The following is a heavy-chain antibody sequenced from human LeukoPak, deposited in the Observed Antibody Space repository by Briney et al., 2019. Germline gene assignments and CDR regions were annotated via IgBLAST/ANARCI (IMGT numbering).Heavy chain of an antibody. V-gene: IGHV3-23*01. CDR2: ISGSGGST. J-gene: IGHJ4*02. CDR1: GFTFSTYY. Sequence: GGSLRLSCAASGFTFSTYYMNWVRQAPGKGLEWVSAISGSGGSTYYADSVKGRFTISRDNSKNTLYLQMNSLRAEDTAVYYCAKDPTYDILTGYANYFDYWGQGTLVTVSS. CDR3: AKDPTYDILTGYANYFDY. D-gene: IGHD3-9*01.